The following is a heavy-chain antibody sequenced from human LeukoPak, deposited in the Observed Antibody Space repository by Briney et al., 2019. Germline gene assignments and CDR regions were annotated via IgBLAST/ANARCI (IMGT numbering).Heavy chain of an antibody. J-gene: IGHJ4*02. CDR2: LYTGGST. Sequence: GGSLRLSCAASGFTVSSKYMSWVRQAPGKGLEWVSVLYTGGSTYYADPVKGRFTISRDNSKNTLYLQMNSLRAEDTAVYYCASRGEYGSGSYYHLYWGQGTLVTVSA. CDR3: ASRGEYGSGSYYHLY. CDR1: GFTVSSKY. D-gene: IGHD3-10*01. V-gene: IGHV3-66*01.